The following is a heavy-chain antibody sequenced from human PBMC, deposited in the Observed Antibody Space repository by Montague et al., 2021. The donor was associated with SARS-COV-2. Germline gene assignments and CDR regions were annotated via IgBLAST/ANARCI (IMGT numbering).Heavy chain of an antibody. CDR3: ARSGFYDLLTGYSFGSIDP. D-gene: IGHD3-9*01. Sequence: SETLSLTCTVSGGSITSYYWSWIRQPPGKGLEWIGHIYYTGSTNYNPSLKSRGTISVDKSKNQFSLRLSSATAADTAVYYCARSGFYDLLTGYSFGSIDPWGQGTLVTVSS. CDR2: IYYTGST. J-gene: IGHJ5*02. V-gene: IGHV4-59*01. CDR1: GGSITSYY.